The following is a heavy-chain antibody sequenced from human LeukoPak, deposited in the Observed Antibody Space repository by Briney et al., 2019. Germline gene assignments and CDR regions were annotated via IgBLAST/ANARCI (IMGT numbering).Heavy chain of an antibody. J-gene: IGHJ4*02. CDR3: ARGYPGGSVDY. CDR1: GYSISSGYY. Sequence: SETLSLTCAVSGYSISSGYYWGWIRQPPGKGLEWIGSIYHSGSTYYNPSLKSRVTISVDTSKNQFSLKLSSVTAADTAVYYYARGYPGGSVDYWGQGNLVTVSS. D-gene: IGHD3-10*01. V-gene: IGHV4-38-2*01. CDR2: IYHSGST.